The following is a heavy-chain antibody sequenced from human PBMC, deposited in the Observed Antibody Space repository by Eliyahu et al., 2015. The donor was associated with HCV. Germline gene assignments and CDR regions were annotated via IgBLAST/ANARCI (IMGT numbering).Heavy chain of an antibody. CDR3: VHLADMSGEAFDV. CDR1: GFSLSLSGTR. CDR2: ISWDDTK. V-gene: IGHV2-5*04. D-gene: IGHD3-3*01. J-gene: IGHJ3*01. Sequence: QITLRESGPALVKPPQPLTLTCVFYGFSLSLSGTRVGWVRQPPGKALEWLALISWDDTKRYSPSLMNRLSITKDFSKKEVVLTVTNIDPGDTGTYYCVHLADMSGEAFDVWGQGTMVTVSS.